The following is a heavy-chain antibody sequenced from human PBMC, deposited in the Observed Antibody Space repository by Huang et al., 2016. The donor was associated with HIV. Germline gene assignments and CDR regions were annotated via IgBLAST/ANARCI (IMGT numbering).Heavy chain of an antibody. CDR2: ISGDHGNT. Sequence: QVQVVPSGGEVRKLGASVKVFCKPSDYSLTAYGIAWVRQAPGQGLEWVGWISGDHGNTEYSQKVQGGVSMTTDTATSTAHLELRSLRSDDTAIYYRVIGGSSWGIPEYCGQGTLVTVSS. J-gene: IGHJ4*02. CDR3: VIGGSSWGIPEY. CDR1: DYSLTAYG. V-gene: IGHV1-18*01. D-gene: IGHD6-13*01.